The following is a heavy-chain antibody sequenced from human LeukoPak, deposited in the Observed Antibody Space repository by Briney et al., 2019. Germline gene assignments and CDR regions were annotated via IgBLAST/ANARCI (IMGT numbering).Heavy chain of an antibody. V-gene: IGHV3-7*01. J-gene: IGHJ4*02. CDR1: GFTFSDYW. Sequence: SGGSLRLSCTASGFTFSDYWMTWVRQAPGKGLEWVANIKQDGSAKYYVDSVKGRFTISRDNAKNSLYLQMDSLRVEDMATYYCARWRGSTSERSDYWGQGTLVTVSS. D-gene: IGHD2-2*01. CDR3: ARWRGSTSERSDY. CDR2: IKQDGSAK.